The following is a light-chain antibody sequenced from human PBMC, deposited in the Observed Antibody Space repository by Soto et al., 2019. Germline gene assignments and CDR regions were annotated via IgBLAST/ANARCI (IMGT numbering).Light chain of an antibody. V-gene: IGKV1-33*01. Sequence: IQMTQSPSSLSASVVYRVTITCQASQDLSNYLNWYQQKPGKAPKLLIYDASNLETGIPSRFSGSGSGTDFTFTISSLQPEDIATYYCQQYDNLPLTFGGGTKVDI. CDR3: QQYDNLPLT. CDR1: QDLSNY. CDR2: DAS. J-gene: IGKJ4*01.